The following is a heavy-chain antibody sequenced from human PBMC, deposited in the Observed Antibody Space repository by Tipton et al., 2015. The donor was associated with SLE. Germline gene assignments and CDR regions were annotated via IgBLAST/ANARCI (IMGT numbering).Heavy chain of an antibody. CDR3: ARFYMGPIDY. J-gene: IGHJ4*02. V-gene: IGHV4-59*01. CDR2: IYYSGST. Sequence: TLSLTCTVSGGPISSYYWSWIRQPPGKGLEWIGYIYYSGSTNYNPSLKSRVTISVDTSKNQFSLKLSSVTAADTAVYYCARFYMGPIDYWGQGTLVTVSS. CDR1: GGPISSYY.